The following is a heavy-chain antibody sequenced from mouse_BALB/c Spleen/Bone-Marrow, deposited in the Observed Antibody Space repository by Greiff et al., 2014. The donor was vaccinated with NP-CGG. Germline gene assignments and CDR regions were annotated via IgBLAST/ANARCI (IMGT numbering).Heavy chain of an antibody. Sequence: EVQLQQSRPELVKPGASVKMSCKASGYTFTSYVVHWVKQKPGQGLEWIGNINPYNDDTMYNEKFKGKATLTSDKSSSTAYMELSSLTSEDSAVYYCARSLYGYDWYFDVWGAGTTVTVSS. CDR3: ARSLYGYDWYFDV. CDR1: GYTFTSYV. V-gene: IGHV1-14*01. D-gene: IGHD2-2*01. J-gene: IGHJ1*01. CDR2: INPYNDDT.